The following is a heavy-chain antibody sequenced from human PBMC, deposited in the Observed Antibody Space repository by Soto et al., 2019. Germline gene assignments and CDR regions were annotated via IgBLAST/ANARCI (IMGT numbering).Heavy chain of an antibody. J-gene: IGHJ4*02. Sequence: WGSLRLSCAASGFTFSSYAMSWVRQAPGKGLEWVSAISGSGGSTYYADSVKGRFTISRDNSKNTLYLQMNSLRAEDTAVYYCARAIAAAGTPPPDYWGQGTLVTVSS. CDR3: ARAIAAAGTPPPDY. CDR1: GFTFSSYA. CDR2: ISGSGGST. D-gene: IGHD6-13*01. V-gene: IGHV3-23*01.